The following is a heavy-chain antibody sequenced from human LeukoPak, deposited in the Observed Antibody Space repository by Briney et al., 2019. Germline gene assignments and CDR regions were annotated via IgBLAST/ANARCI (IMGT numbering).Heavy chain of an antibody. D-gene: IGHD6-19*01. Sequence: PGGSLRLSCAASGFTFNDYAMHWVRQAPGKGLEWVSGISWNSGSIGYADSVKGRFTISRDNAKNSLPLQMNGLRAEDTALYYCAKGWVGGSGWDSYVSNFDYWGQGTLVTVSS. V-gene: IGHV3-9*01. CDR2: ISWNSGSI. CDR1: GFTFNDYA. J-gene: IGHJ4*02. CDR3: AKGWVGGSGWDSYVSNFDY.